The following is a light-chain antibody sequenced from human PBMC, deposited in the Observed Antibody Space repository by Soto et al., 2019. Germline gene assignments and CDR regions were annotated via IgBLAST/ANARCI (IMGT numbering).Light chain of an antibody. CDR1: QSVRGA. CDR2: GAT. CDR3: QQYGSPHP. Sequence: EIVMTQSPVTLSVSPGERATLSCRAGQSVRGALARYQQKPGHPPMLLMYGATTSATGIPARFSGSGSGTAFTLTIRRLEHEDFAVYYCQQYGSPHPFGQGTRLEIK. J-gene: IGKJ5*01. V-gene: IGKV3-20*01.